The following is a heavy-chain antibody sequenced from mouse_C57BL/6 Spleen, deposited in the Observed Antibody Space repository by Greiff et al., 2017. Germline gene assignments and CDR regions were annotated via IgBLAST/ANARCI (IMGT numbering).Heavy chain of an antibody. V-gene: IGHV1-62-2*01. CDR1: GYTFTEYT. CDR2: FYPGSGSI. CDR3: ARHGENYGSSYEGGYAMDY. J-gene: IGHJ4*01. D-gene: IGHD1-1*01. Sequence: QVQLQQSGAELVKPGASVKLSCKASGYTFTEYTIHWVKQRSGQGLEWIGWFYPGSGSIKYNEKFKDKATLTADKSSSTVYMELSRLTAEDSAVYCCARHGENYGSSYEGGYAMDYWGQGTSVTVSS.